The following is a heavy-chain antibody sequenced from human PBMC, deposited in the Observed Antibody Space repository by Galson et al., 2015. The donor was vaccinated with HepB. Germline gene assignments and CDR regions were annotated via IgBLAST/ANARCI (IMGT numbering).Heavy chain of an antibody. Sequence: SVKVSCKASGGTFRNYVLSWVRQAPGQGLEWMGGIIPNIGTANYGQKFQGRVTITADESTSTTYMEWTSLRYEDTAVYYCARKAGSNSGNYYILDYWGQGTLVTVSS. CDR1: GGTFRNYV. D-gene: IGHD3-10*01. V-gene: IGHV1-69*13. CDR2: IIPNIGTA. J-gene: IGHJ4*02. CDR3: ARKAGSNSGNYYILDY.